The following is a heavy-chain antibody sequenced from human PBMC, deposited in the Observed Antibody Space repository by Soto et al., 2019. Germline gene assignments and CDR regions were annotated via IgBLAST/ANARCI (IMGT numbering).Heavy chain of an antibody. Sequence: SETLSLTCSVSGDSISNLDYFWAWIRQPPGQALEYIGYIYKSAATYYNPSFESRVAISVDTSKSQFSLNVTSVTATDTAVYFCARGRYCLTGRCFPNWFDSWGQGALVTVSS. CDR3: ARGRYCLTGRCFPNWFDS. D-gene: IGHD7-27*01. V-gene: IGHV4-30-4*01. J-gene: IGHJ5*01. CDR1: GDSISNLDYF. CDR2: IYKSAAT.